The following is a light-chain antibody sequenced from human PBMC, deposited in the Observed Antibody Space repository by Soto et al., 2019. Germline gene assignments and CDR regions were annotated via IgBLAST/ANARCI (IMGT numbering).Light chain of an antibody. Sequence: EIVLTQSPATLSLSPGERATLSCRASQSVSSNLAWYQQKLGQAPRLLIYDAFNRATGIPARFSGSGSGTDFTLPLSNLEPEDFAVYYCQQRSSWPTFGQGTKLEIK. J-gene: IGKJ2*01. CDR1: QSVSSN. CDR2: DAF. CDR3: QQRSSWPT. V-gene: IGKV3-11*01.